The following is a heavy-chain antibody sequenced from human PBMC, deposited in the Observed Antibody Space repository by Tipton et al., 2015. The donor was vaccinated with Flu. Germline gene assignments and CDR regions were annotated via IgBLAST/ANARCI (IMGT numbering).Heavy chain of an antibody. V-gene: IGHV4-39*07. Sequence: TLSLICTVSGASVSGSRYYWAWIRQAPGKGPECIGTIYDSGRIYYNPSLKSRLIISVDTSKNQFSLRLSTVTAADTARYYCARVGDSSVAYGLDYWGQGTLVTVPS. J-gene: IGHJ4*02. CDR3: ARVGDSSVAYGLDY. CDR2: IYDSGRI. D-gene: IGHD3-22*01. CDR1: GASVSGSRYY.